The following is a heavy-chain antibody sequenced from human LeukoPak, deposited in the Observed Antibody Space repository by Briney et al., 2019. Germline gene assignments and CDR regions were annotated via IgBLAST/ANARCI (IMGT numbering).Heavy chain of an antibody. Sequence: GRSLRLSCAASGFTFSSYGMHWVRQAPGKGLEWLAVISYDGGNKYYADSVNGRFTISRDNSRNTLYVQMNSLTAEDTAVYYCARDSSWFAFDLWGQGTMVTVSS. V-gene: IGHV3-30*03. J-gene: IGHJ3*01. CDR2: ISYDGGNK. CDR1: GFTFSSYG. D-gene: IGHD6-13*01. CDR3: ARDSSWFAFDL.